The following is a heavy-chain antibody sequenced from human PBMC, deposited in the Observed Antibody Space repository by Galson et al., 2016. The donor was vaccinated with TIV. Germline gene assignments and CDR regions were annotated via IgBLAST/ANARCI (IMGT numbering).Heavy chain of an antibody. J-gene: IGHJ1*01. D-gene: IGHD2/OR15-2a*01. Sequence: SLRLSCAASGFTFSSYAMHWVRQAPGKGLEWVAVISYDGNNKYYADSVKGRFTISRDTSKYTLYLQMNSLRPEDTAIYYCAQERSSVITQYFQYWGQGTLGTVSS. CDR3: AQERSSVITQYFQY. CDR2: ISYDGNNK. V-gene: IGHV3-30*04. CDR1: GFTFSSYA.